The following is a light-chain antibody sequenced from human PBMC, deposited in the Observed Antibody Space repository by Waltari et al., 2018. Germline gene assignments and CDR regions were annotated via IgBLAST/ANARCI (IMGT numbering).Light chain of an antibody. CDR3: QQNSNWPLT. Sequence: EIVMTKSPAKLSLSPGERVTLSCRASQSVSSSLAWYQQKPGQAPRLLIYGASSRATGIPDRFIGSGSVTEFTLTISSLEPEYVAVYYCQQNSNWPLTFGGGTKVEIK. CDR2: GAS. J-gene: IGKJ4*01. V-gene: IGKV3D-15*01. CDR1: QSVSSS.